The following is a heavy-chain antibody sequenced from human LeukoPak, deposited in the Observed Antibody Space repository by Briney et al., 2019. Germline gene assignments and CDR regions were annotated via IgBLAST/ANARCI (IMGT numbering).Heavy chain of an antibody. D-gene: IGHD1-26*01. J-gene: IGHJ4*02. CDR1: GYTFTSYG. CDR3: TSDPTFYSGRYCFDY. CDR2: ISAYNGNT. Sequence: ASVKVSCKAAGYTFTSYGISWARQAPGQGFEWMGWISAYNGNTNYAQKLQGRVTMTTDTSTSTAYMELRSLRSDDTAVYYCTSDPTFYSGRYCFDYWGQGTLVTVSS. V-gene: IGHV1-18*01.